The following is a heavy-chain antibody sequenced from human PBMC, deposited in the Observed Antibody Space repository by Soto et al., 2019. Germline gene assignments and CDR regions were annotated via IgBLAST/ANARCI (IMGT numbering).Heavy chain of an antibody. CDR1: GGTFSSYT. V-gene: IGHV1-69*04. Sequence: SVKVSCKASGGTFSSYTISWVRQAPGQGLEWMGRIIPILGIANYAQKFQGRVTITADKSTSTAYMELSSLRSEDTAVYYCARDSAHFDHWFDPWGQGTLVTVSS. D-gene: IGHD3-10*01. J-gene: IGHJ5*02. CDR3: ARDSAHFDHWFDP. CDR2: IIPILGIA.